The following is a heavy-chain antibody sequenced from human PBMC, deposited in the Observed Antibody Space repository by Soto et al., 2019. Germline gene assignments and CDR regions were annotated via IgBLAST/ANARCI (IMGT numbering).Heavy chain of an antibody. D-gene: IGHD1-7*01. CDR3: ARDRKLELPGNYYYYGMDV. CDR2: ISSSGTV. V-gene: IGHV4-59*01. J-gene: IGHJ6*02. CDR1: GGSIRDYF. Sequence: PSETLSLTCSVSGGSIRDYFWTWIRQSPGRGLEWIGYISSSGTVKYNSSLKSRVTISLDRSRNQFSLKLSSVTAADTAVYFCARDRKLELPGNYYYYGMDVRGQGTTVTVSS.